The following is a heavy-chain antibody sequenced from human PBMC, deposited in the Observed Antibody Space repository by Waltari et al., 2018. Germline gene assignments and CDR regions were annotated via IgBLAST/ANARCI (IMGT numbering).Heavy chain of an antibody. Sequence: QVQLVQSGAEVKKPGASVKVSCKASGYTFTGYYMHWVRQAPGQGLEWMGRINPNSGGTNYAQKFQGRVTMTRDTSISTAYMELSRLRSDDTAVYYCARDYYDFWSGSENWFDPWGQGTLVTVSS. CDR1: GYTFTGYY. CDR2: INPNSGGT. V-gene: IGHV1-2*06. CDR3: ARDYYDFWSGSENWFDP. D-gene: IGHD3-3*01. J-gene: IGHJ5*02.